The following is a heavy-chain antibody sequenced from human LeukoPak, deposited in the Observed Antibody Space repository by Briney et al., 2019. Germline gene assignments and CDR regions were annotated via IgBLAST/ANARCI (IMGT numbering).Heavy chain of an antibody. Sequence: GGSLRLSCAASGFTVSSFWMHWVRQAPGKGLVWVSRMNSDGSTTNYADSVKGRFTISRDNAKNTLYLQMNSLRGDDTAVYYCARAVQYSSNNLFDPWGQGTLVTVSS. CDR1: GFTVSSFW. V-gene: IGHV3-74*01. CDR3: ARAVQYSSNNLFDP. CDR2: MNSDGSTT. J-gene: IGHJ5*02. D-gene: IGHD6-13*01.